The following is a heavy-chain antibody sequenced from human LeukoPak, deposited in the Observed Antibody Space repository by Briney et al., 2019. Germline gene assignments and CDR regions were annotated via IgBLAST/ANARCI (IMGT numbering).Heavy chain of an antibody. CDR2: ISSRGTTT. D-gene: IGHD6-6*01. J-gene: IGHJ4*02. CDR1: GFTFSSYE. CDR3: ARLYSSSSGLRASDY. Sequence: GGSLRLSCAASGFTFSSYEMNWVRQAPGKGLEWVSYISSRGTTTYYADSVKGRFTISRDDAKNSLYLHMNSLRVEDTAVYCCARLYSSSSGLRASDYWGQGTLVTVSS. V-gene: IGHV3-48*03.